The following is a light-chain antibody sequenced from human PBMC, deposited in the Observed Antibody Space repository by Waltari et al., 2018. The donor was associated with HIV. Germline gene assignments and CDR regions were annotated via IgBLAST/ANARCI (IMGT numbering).Light chain of an antibody. J-gene: IGLJ3*02. V-gene: IGLV3-25*03. Sequence: SYELTQPPSVSVSPGQTARNTCPGDGLPKQFASLYQQKAGQSPLMVIYKDDKRPSGIPDRFSGSMSGTTVTLIISGVQPEDEADYYCESADDSGDHWVFGGGTKLSVL. CDR2: KDD. CDR3: ESADDSGDHWV. CDR1: GLPKQF.